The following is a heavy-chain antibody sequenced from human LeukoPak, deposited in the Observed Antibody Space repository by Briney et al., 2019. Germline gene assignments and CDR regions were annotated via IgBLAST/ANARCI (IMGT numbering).Heavy chain of an antibody. CDR2: ISSSSSTI. J-gene: IGHJ4*02. Sequence: GGYLRLSCAASGCTFNSHSMNWVRQAPGKGLEWVSYISSSSSTIYNADSVKGRCTISRDNAKNSLYLQITVLRAYYTAVYSCARDTGGGYSSSSNYYFDYWGQGTLVTVSS. CDR1: GCTFNSHS. D-gene: IGHD6-6*01. V-gene: IGHV3-48*01. CDR3: ARDTGGGYSSSSNYYFDY.